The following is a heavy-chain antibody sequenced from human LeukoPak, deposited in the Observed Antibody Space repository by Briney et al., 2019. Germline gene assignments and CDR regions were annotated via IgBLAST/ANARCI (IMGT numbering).Heavy chain of an antibody. J-gene: IGHJ3*02. CDR1: GFNFGIYT. V-gene: IGHV3-48*01. D-gene: IGHD2-15*01. CDR3: ARGYSRAAFDI. Sequence: GGSLRLSCEASGFNFGIYTMNWVCQAPGRGLEWISYISSSASVTYYADSVNGRFSISRDNGKNSLLLQMNSLRAEDTALYYCARGYSRAAFDIWGQGTVVAVSS. CDR2: ISSSASVT.